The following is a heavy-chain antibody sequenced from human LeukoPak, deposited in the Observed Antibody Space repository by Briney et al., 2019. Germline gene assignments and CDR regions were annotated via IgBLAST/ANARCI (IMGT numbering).Heavy chain of an antibody. Sequence: GGSLRLSCAASGFTFDDYGMSWVRQVPGEGLEWVCGINWSGGSKDYADAVKGRFTISRDNAKNSLYLQMNSLRAEDTALYYCARGFRAVTTDTPTYYFYYYMDVWGKGPTVTVSS. CDR1: GFTFDDYG. J-gene: IGHJ6*03. CDR3: ARGFRAVTTDTPTYYFYYYMDV. CDR2: INWSGGSK. D-gene: IGHD4-17*01. V-gene: IGHV3-20*04.